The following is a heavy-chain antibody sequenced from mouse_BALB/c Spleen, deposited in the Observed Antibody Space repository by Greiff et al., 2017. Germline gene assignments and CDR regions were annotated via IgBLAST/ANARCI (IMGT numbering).Heavy chain of an antibody. D-gene: IGHD2-2*01. CDR2: IDPANGNT. V-gene: IGHV14-3*02. J-gene: IGHJ4*01. CDR3: ARSGYGYDRGYYAMDD. CDR1: GFNIKDTY. Sequence: VQLQQSGAELVKPGASVKLSCTASGFNIKDTYMHWVKQRPEQGLEWIGRIDPANGNTKYDPKFQGKATITADTSSNTAYLQLSSLTSEDTAVYYCARSGYGYDRGYYAMDDWGQGTAGTVAS.